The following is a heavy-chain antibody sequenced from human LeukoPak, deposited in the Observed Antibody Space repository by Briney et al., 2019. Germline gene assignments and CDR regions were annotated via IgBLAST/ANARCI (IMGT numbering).Heavy chain of an antibody. D-gene: IGHD2-2*01. CDR1: GFIFGGHR. J-gene: IGHJ4*02. CDR2: IGQDGSGT. CDR3: AKDRSSSTSCYDY. Sequence: PGGSLRLSCSSSGFIFGGHRMSWVRQAPGKGLEWVANIGQDGSGTFYADSLRGRFTISRDNAKNSLYLQMNSLRAEDTAVYYCAKDRSSSTSCYDYWGQGTLVTVSS. V-gene: IGHV3-7*03.